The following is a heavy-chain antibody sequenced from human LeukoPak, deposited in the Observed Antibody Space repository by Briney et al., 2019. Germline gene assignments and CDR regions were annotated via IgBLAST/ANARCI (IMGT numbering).Heavy chain of an antibody. J-gene: IGHJ5*02. D-gene: IGHD3-10*01. Sequence: GGSLRLSCAASGFPFSSYAMSWVRQAPGKGLEWVSLISASGGSTYYADSVMGRFTISRNSRNTLYLQMNSLRAEDTAVYYCAKGSFRGLLNNWFDPWGQGTLVTVSS. CDR3: AKGSFRGLLNNWFDP. CDR1: GFPFSSYA. CDR2: ISASGGST. V-gene: IGHV3-23*01.